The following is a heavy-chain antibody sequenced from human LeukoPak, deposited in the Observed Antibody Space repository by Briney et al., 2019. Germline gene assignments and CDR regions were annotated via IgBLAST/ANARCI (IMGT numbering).Heavy chain of an antibody. CDR1: GGSISSSSDY. D-gene: IGHD6-13*01. V-gene: IGHV4-39*01. J-gene: IGHJ5*02. CDR2: IYYSGST. CDR3: ARHFIAAAATEYNWFDP. Sequence: SSETLSLTCTVSGGSISSSSDYWGWIRQPPGKGLEWIGSIYYSGSTYYNPSLKSRVTISVDTSKNQFSLKLSSVTAADTAVYYCARHFIAAAATEYNWFDPWGQGTLVTVSS.